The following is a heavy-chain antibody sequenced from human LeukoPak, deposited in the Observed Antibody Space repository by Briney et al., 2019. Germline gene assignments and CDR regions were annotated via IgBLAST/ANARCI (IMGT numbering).Heavy chain of an antibody. CDR2: ISYDGSNK. V-gene: IGHV3-30*03. D-gene: IGHD6-19*01. Sequence: GRSLRLSCAASGFTFSSYGMHWVRQAPGKGLEWVAVISYDGSNKYYADSVKGRFTISRDNSKNTLYLQMNSLRAEDTAVYYCARVWYSSGWYYYYYYGMDVWGQGTTVTVSS. CDR3: ARVWYSSGWYYYYYYGMDV. CDR1: GFTFSSYG. J-gene: IGHJ6*02.